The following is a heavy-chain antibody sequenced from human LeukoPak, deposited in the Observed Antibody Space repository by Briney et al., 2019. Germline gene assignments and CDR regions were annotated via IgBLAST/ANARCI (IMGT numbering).Heavy chain of an antibody. CDR3: ARRGIAAAGTFDY. Sequence: ASVKVSCKASGYTFTSYGISWVRQAPGQGLEWMGWISAYNGNTNYAQKLQGRVTMTRDTSTSTVYMELSSLRSEDTAVYYCARRGIAAAGTFDYWGQGTLVTVSS. CDR2: ISAYNGNT. J-gene: IGHJ4*02. D-gene: IGHD6-13*01. CDR1: GYTFTSYG. V-gene: IGHV1-18*01.